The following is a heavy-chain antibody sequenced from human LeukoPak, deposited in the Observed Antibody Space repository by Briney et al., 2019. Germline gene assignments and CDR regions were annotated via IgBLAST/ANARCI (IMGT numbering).Heavy chain of an antibody. J-gene: IGHJ4*02. CDR1: GFTFSDHY. Sequence: GGSLRLSCAASGFTFSDHYMEWIRQAPGKGLEWVGRIRNKANSYTTEYAASVKGRFTISRDDSKNSLYLQMNSLKTEDTAVYYCARGATLDYWGQGTLVTVSS. CDR2: IRNKANSYTT. V-gene: IGHV3-72*01. CDR3: ARGATLDY.